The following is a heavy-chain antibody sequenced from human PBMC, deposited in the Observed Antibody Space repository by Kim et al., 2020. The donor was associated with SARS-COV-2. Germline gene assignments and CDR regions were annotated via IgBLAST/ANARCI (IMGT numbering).Heavy chain of an antibody. J-gene: IGHJ6*02. CDR3: ARASFPGVVTNGMAYYYYGTDV. CDR1: GGTFSSYN. V-gene: IGHV1-69*13. Sequence: SVKVSCKASGGTFSSYNTNWVRQAPGQGLEWMGGIIPIFGGANYPQKFQGRVTITADESTSTAYMELSSLRSEDTAVYYCARASFPGVVTNGMAYYYYGTDVWGQGTTVTVSS. CDR2: IIPIFGGA. D-gene: IGHD2-8*01.